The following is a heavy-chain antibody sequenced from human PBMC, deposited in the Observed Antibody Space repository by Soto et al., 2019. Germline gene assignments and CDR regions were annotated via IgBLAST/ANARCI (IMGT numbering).Heavy chain of an antibody. Sequence: GGSLRLSCAASGFTFSSYGMHWVRQAPGKGLEWVAFISYDGSNKYYADSVKGRFTISRDNSKNTLYLQMNSLRAEDTAVYYCAKDSGSGVRIQGGGMDVWGQGTTVTVSS. CDR2: ISYDGSNK. J-gene: IGHJ6*02. CDR3: AKDSGSGVRIQGGGMDV. V-gene: IGHV3-30*18. D-gene: IGHD5-18*01. CDR1: GFTFSSYG.